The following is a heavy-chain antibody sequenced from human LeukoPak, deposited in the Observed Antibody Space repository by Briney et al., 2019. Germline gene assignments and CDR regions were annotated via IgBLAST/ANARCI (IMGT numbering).Heavy chain of an antibody. V-gene: IGHV1-69*13. CDR1: GGTFSSYA. Sequence: SVKVSCKASGGTFSSYAISWVRQAPGQGLEWMGGIIPIFGTADYAQKFQGRVTITADESTSTAYMELSSLRSEDTAVYYCARSKGRRTSGYNHYYAMDVWGQGTTVTVSS. J-gene: IGHJ6*02. D-gene: IGHD3-22*01. CDR2: IIPIFGTA. CDR3: ARSKGRRTSGYNHYYAMDV.